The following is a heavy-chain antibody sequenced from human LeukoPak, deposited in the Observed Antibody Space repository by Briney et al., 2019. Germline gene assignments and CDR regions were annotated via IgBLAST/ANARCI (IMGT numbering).Heavy chain of an antibody. Sequence: SETLSLTCTVSGGSISSSSYYWGWIRQPPGKGLEWIGSIYYSGSTYYNPSLKSRVTISVDTSKNQFSLKLSSVTAADTAVYCCARRPRKSLFDYWGQGTLVTVSS. V-gene: IGHV4-39*01. CDR1: GGSISSSSYY. D-gene: IGHD1-14*01. J-gene: IGHJ4*02. CDR3: ARRPRKSLFDY. CDR2: IYYSGST.